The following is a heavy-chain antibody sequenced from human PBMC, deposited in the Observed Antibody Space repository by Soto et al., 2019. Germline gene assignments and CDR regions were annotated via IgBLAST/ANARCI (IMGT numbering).Heavy chain of an antibody. J-gene: IGHJ4*02. V-gene: IGHV3-23*01. CDR2: ISGSGGST. D-gene: IGHD6-6*01. CDR3: ANIKQLVVY. CDR1: GFTFSSYA. Sequence: GGSLRLSCAASGFTFSSYAMSWVRQAPGKGLEWLSGISGSGGSTYYADSVKGRFTISRDNSKNTLYLQMNSLRAEDTAVYYCANIKQLVVYWGQGTLVTVSS.